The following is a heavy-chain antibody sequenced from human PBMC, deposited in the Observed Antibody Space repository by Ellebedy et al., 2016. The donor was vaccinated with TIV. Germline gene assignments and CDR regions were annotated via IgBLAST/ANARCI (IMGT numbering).Heavy chain of an antibody. CDR3: AKDGSAESDN. Sequence: PGGSLRLSCAASGFIFSDFGMHWVRQAPGKGLEWVAFIRKDGSKEYYADSVKGRFTVSRDNTKNTLYLQMNSLRTEDTALFYCAKDGSAESDNWGQGILVTVSS. V-gene: IGHV3-30*02. CDR1: GFIFSDFG. CDR2: IRKDGSKE. J-gene: IGHJ4*02.